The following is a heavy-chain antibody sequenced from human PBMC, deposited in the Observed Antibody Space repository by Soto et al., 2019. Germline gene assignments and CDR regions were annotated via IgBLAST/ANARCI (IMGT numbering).Heavy chain of an antibody. CDR3: ARAAGKNYYYGMDV. J-gene: IGHJ6*02. V-gene: IGHV1-69*13. CDR1: GGTFSSYA. Sequence: GASVKVSCKASGGTFSSYAISWVRQAPGQGLEWMGGIIPIFGTANYAQKFQGRVTITADESTSTAYMELSSLRSEDTAVYYCARAAGKNYYYGMDVWGQGNTVTVSS. CDR2: IIPIFGTA.